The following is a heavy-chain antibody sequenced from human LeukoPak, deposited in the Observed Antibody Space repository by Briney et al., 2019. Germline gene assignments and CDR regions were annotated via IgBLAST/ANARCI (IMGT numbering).Heavy chain of an antibody. CDR2: TYYSGST. CDR3: ARDRGGSYALAFDI. J-gene: IGHJ3*02. CDR1: GGSISSYY. D-gene: IGHD1-26*01. V-gene: IGHV4-59*01. Sequence: PSETLSLTCTVSGGSISSYYWSWIRQPPGKGLEWIGYTYYSGSTSYNPSLKSRVTISVDTSKNQFSLKLSSVTAADTAVYYCARDRGGSYALAFDIWGQGTMVTVSS.